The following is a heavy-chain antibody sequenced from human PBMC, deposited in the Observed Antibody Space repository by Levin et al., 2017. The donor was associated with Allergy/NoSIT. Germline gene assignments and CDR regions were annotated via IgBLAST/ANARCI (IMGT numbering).Heavy chain of an antibody. V-gene: IGHV4-59*01. J-gene: IGHJ4*02. Sequence: SETLSLTCTVSGGSISSYYWSWIRQPPGKGLEWIGYIYYSGSTNYKPSLKSRVTISVDMSKNQFSLKLSSVTAADTAVYYCARGGWHYLDYWGQGTLVTVSS. CDR2: IYYSGST. CDR1: GGSISSYY. CDR3: ARGGWHYLDY. D-gene: IGHD2-15*01.